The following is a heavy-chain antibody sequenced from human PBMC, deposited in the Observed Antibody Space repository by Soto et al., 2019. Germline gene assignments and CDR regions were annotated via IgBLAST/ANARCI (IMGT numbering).Heavy chain of an antibody. D-gene: IGHD1-1*01. CDR3: ARARGGCTGTSCYHYFYYGLDV. Sequence: QVQLVQSGAEVKGPGSSVKVSCKASGGTFSNYAINWVRQAPGQGLEWMGGILPIFGTAKYAQTFQGRVTITADRSTSTAYTELSSLRSEDTAVYYCARARGGCTGTSCYHYFYYGLDVRGQGTTVTVSS. V-gene: IGHV1-69*06. J-gene: IGHJ6*02. CDR2: ILPIFGTA. CDR1: GGTFSNYA.